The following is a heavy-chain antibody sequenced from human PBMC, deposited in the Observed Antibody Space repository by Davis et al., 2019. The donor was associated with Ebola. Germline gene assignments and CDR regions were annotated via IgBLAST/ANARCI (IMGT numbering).Heavy chain of an antibody. V-gene: IGHV3-23*01. CDR1: GFIFSSYA. Sequence: GESLTISCAASGFIFSSYAMSWVRQAPGKGLEWVSSISVRSITYHADSVKGRFTISRDNSKNTLYLQMNSLRAEDTAVYYCAKVHPPTTVTTGWFDPWGQGTLVTVSS. D-gene: IGHD4-17*01. CDR2: ISVRSIT. J-gene: IGHJ5*02. CDR3: AKVHPPTTVTTGWFDP.